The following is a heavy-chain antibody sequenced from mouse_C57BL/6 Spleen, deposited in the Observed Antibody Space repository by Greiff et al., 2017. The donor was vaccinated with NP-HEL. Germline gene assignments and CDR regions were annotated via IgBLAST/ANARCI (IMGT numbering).Heavy chain of an antibody. CDR3: ERWVTGGAMDY. CDR2: IHPNSGST. D-gene: IGHD2-1*01. Sequence: QVQLQQPGAELVKPGASVKLSCKASGYTFTSYWMHWVKQRPGQGLEWIGMIHPNSGSTNYNEKFKSKATLTVDKSSSTAYMQLSSLTSEDSAVYSCERWVTGGAMDYWGQGTSVTVSS. V-gene: IGHV1-64*01. J-gene: IGHJ4*01. CDR1: GYTFTSYW.